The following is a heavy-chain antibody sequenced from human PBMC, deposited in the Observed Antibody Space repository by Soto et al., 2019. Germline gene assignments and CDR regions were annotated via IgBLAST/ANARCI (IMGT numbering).Heavy chain of an antibody. D-gene: IGHD2-15*01. CDR2: IRSKDYGGTT. CDR3: TRDPIERYSEVAFDI. CDR1: GFTFGDYA. J-gene: IGHJ3*02. V-gene: IGHV3-49*05. Sequence: EVQLVESGGGLVKPGRSLRLSCTASGFTFGDYAMSWFCQAPGKGLEWEGFIRSKDYGGTTEYVASVKGRFTISRDDSNSIAYLQMNSLKTEDTAVYYCTRDPIERYSEVAFDIWGQGTMVTVSS.